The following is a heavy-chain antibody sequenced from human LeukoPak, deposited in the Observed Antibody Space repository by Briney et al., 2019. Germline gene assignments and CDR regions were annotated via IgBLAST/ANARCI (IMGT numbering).Heavy chain of an antibody. V-gene: IGHV4-59*01. CDR2: VFYTGST. CDR1: DDSISSYY. CDR3: ARVANGGGYDVDY. Sequence: SETLSLTCTVSDDSISSYYWGWIRQSPGKGLEWIGYVFYTGSTNYNPSLKSRVTISIDTSKKQFSLRLSSVTAADTAVYYCARVANGGGYDVDYWGQGSLVTVYS. D-gene: IGHD5-12*01. J-gene: IGHJ4*02.